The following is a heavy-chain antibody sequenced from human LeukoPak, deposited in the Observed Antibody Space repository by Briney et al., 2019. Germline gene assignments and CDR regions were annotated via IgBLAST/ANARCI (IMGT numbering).Heavy chain of an antibody. Sequence: SETLSLTCTVSGGSISSYFWSWIRQPPGKGLEWIGYIYDSGSTNYNPSLKSRVTISVDTSKNQFSLKLSSVTAADTAVYYCARHGNYYGSGSYYWGQGTLVTVSS. J-gene: IGHJ4*02. CDR3: ARHGNYYGSGSYY. D-gene: IGHD3-10*01. V-gene: IGHV4-59*08. CDR1: GGSISSYF. CDR2: IYDSGST.